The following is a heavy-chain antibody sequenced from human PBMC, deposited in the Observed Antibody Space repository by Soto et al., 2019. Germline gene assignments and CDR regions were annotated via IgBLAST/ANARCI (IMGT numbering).Heavy chain of an antibody. V-gene: IGHV3-74*03. CDR1: GFDFSTYW. J-gene: IGHJ4*02. CDR3: IRASGVAGTGEYF. D-gene: IGHD3-10*01. Sequence: EVQLVESGGGLVQPGGSLRLSCAASGFDFSTYWMHWVRQAPGKGLVWVSRISGGGGTTYADSVGGRFTISRDNAKNILYLQMSSLTEEDTAMYYCIRASGVAGTGEYFWGQGTLVTVSS. CDR2: ISGGGGT.